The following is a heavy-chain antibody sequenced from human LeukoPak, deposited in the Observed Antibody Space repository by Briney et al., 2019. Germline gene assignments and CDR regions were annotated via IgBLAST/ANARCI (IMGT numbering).Heavy chain of an antibody. CDR3: ASLKRSWYLHSSSQTIDY. J-gene: IGHJ4*02. V-gene: IGHV4-39*01. Sequence: SETLSLTCTVSGGSISSSSYYWGWIRQPPGKGLEWIGSIYYSGSTYYNPSLQSRVTISVDTSRNKFSLKLTSVTAADTAVYYCASLKRSWYLHSSSQTIDYWGQGTLVTVSS. CDR2: IYYSGST. CDR1: GGSISSSSYY. D-gene: IGHD6-13*01.